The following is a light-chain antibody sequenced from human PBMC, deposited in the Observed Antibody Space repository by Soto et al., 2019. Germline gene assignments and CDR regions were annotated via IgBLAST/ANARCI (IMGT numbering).Light chain of an antibody. V-gene: IGKV1-13*02. CDR2: DAS. CDR3: QQFNSYPIT. J-gene: IGKJ5*01. CDR1: QGISSA. Sequence: AIQLTQSPSSLSASVGDRVTITCRASQGISSALAWYQQKPGKAPKLLIYDASSLESGVPSRFGGSGSGTDFALTISSLQPEDFATYYCQQFNSYPITSGQGTRLEIK.